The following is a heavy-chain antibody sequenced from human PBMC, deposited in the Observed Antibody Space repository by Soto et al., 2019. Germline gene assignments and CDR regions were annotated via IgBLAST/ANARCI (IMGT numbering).Heavy chain of an antibody. CDR2: INASSSTM. V-gene: IGHV3-48*02. CDR3: ARGDRFRCSGDRCFSDGLFLS. D-gene: IGHD2-21*02. CDR1: GFTFGIYS. Sequence: VQLVESGGGLVQRGGSLRLSCAASGFTFGIYSMNWVRQAPGKGLEWISYINASSSTMYYADSVKGRFIISRDNADNSLYLQMNSLRDSDTAVYYCARGDRFRCSGDRCFSDGLFLSWGQGTLVTVSS. J-gene: IGHJ5*02.